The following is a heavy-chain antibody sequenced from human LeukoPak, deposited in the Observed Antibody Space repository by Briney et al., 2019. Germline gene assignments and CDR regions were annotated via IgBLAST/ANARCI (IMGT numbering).Heavy chain of an antibody. J-gene: IGHJ5*02. V-gene: IGHV1-69*04. D-gene: IGHD2-21*02. CDR1: GGTFSSYA. Sequence: SVKVSCKASGGTFSSYAISWVRQAPGQGLEWMGRIIPILGIANYAQKFQGRVTITADKSTSTAYMKLSSLRSEDTAVYYCATVVVTAITTFEWFDPWGQGTLVTVSS. CDR2: IIPILGIA. CDR3: ATVVVTAITTFEWFDP.